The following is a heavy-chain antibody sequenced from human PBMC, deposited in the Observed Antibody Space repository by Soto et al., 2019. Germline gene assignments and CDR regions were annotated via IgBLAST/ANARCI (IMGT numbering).Heavy chain of an antibody. D-gene: IGHD3-22*01. CDR3: ARVAVYYDSSGYYSNCLDY. Sequence: SETLSLTCAVSGGSISSGGYSWSWIRQPPGKGLEWIGYIYHSGSTYYNPSLKSRVTISVDRSKNQFSLKLSSVTAAGTAVYYCARVAVYYDSSGYYSNCLDYWGQGTLVTVSS. CDR2: IYHSGST. V-gene: IGHV4-30-2*01. CDR1: GGSISSGGYS. J-gene: IGHJ4*02.